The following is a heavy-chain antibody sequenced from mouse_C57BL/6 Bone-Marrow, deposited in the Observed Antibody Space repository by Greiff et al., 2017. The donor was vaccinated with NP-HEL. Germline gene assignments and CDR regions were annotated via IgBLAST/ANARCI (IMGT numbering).Heavy chain of an antibody. CDR1: GYTFTDYY. CDR3: ARSLVVAKDY. D-gene: IGHD1-1*01. V-gene: IGHV1-75*01. Sequence: VQLQQSGPELVKPGASVKISCKASGYTFTDYYINWVKQRPGQGLEWIGWIFPGSGSTYYNEKFKGKATLTVDKSSSTAYMWLSSLTSEDSAVYFCARSLVVAKDYWGQGTTLTVSS. J-gene: IGHJ2*01. CDR2: IFPGSGST.